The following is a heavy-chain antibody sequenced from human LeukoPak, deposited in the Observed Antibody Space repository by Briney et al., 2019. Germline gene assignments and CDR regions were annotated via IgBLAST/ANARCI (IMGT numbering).Heavy chain of an antibody. D-gene: IGHD3-16*02. CDR2: MYYSGNT. CDR3: ARTLGWASSRYPFDG. V-gene: IGHV4-39*01. CDR1: GGSISSSNYY. J-gene: IGHJ4*02. Sequence: SETLSLTCTVSGGSISSSNYYWGWIRQPPGKGLEWIGSMYYSGNTDYNPSLKSRVTISVDTSKDQFSLKVNSVTAADTAVYYCARTLGWASSRYPFDGWGQGTLVTVSS.